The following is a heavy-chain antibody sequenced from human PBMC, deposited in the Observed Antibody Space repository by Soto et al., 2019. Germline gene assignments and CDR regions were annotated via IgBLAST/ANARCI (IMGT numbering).Heavy chain of an antibody. CDR2: IRGKGDNT. CDR3: AKGREDDSDWTVDALDI. CDR1: GFRFSSYA. Sequence: GGSLRLSCAASGFRFSSYAMSWVRQAPGKGLEWVSAIRGKGDNTYYIDSAKGRFTISRDNSKSTLYLQMNSLRVDDTAIYYCAKGREDDSDWTVDALDIWGQGTMVIVSS. J-gene: IGHJ3*02. V-gene: IGHV3-23*01. D-gene: IGHD1-1*01.